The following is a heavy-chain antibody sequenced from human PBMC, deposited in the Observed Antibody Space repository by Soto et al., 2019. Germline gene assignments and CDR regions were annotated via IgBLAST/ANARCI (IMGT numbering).Heavy chain of an antibody. CDR2: IVPIFGTT. V-gene: IGHV1-69*13. CDR3: AREDSSSLFYYHGLDV. CDR1: GGTFSYYA. Sequence: ASVKVSCKVSGGTFSYYAIDWVRLAPGHGLEWMGGIVPIFGTTYYTQKFQGRATIIADDSTTTAYLEMDSLRTEDTAVYSCAREDSSSLFYYHGLDVWGQGTLVTVSS. D-gene: IGHD6-6*01. J-gene: IGHJ6*02.